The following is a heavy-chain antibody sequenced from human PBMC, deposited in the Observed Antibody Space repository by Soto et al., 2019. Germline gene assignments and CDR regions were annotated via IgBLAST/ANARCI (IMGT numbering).Heavy chain of an antibody. CDR3: AREEGGGYDHRWFDP. D-gene: IGHD5-12*01. Sequence: QVQLQESGPGLVKPSQTLSLTCTVSGGSISSGGYYWSWIRQHPGKGLEWIGYIYYSGSTYYNPSLKSRVTISVDTSKIPFSLKLSSVTAADTAVYYCAREEGGGYDHRWFDPWGQGTLVTVSS. V-gene: IGHV4-31*03. CDR1: GGSISSGGYY. CDR2: IYYSGST. J-gene: IGHJ5*02.